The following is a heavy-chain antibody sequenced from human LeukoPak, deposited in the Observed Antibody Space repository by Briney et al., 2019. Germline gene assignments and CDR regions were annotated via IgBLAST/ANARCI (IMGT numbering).Heavy chain of an antibody. CDR1: GFTFSNYW. CDR3: ARGLSSSTPFDY. Sequence: PGGSLRLSCAASGFTFSNYWMSWVRQAPGKGLEWVGNIQEDGSAKYYVDSVKGRYTISRDNAKNSLFLQMDSLRAEDTAVYYCARGLSSSTPFDYWGQGTLVTVSS. D-gene: IGHD6-6*01. CDR2: IQEDGSAK. J-gene: IGHJ4*02. V-gene: IGHV3-7*01.